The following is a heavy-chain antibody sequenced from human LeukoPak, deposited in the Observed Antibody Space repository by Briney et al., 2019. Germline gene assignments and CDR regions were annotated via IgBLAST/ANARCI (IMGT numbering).Heavy chain of an antibody. V-gene: IGHV4-4*09. Sequence: SETLSLTCTVSGGSVSRDCWIWIRQPPGKGLEWIGYICSSGITNSKSSLKSRVTTSVDTSKNDFSLQLTSVTAADTAMYYCATGELRTALVHWGQGTLVSVSS. D-gene: IGHD1-7*01. J-gene: IGHJ4*02. CDR3: ATGELRTALVH. CDR1: GGSVSRDC. CDR2: ICSSGIT.